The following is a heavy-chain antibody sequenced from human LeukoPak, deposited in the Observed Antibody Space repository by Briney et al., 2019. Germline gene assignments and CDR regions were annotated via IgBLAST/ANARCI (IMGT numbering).Heavy chain of an antibody. CDR3: ARGHTYYDILTGYKLIDY. CDR1: GFTFSSCW. V-gene: IGHV3-7*01. CDR2: IKQDGSEK. J-gene: IGHJ4*02. Sequence: GGSPRLSCAASGFTFSSCWMSWVRQAPGKGLEWVANIKQDGSEKYYVDSVKGRFTISRDNAKNSLYLQMNSLRAEDTAVYYCARGHTYYDILTGYKLIDYWGQGTLVTVSS. D-gene: IGHD3-9*01.